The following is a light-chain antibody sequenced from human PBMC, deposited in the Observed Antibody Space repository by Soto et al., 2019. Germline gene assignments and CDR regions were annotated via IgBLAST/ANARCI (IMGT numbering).Light chain of an antibody. Sequence: EMEFTPSPATRAWTQVSSGTLPYRASQSVRNYLAWYQQTPGQTPRLLIFDASNRATGIPVRFSGSGSGTDFTPTIGSLQSEDFAVYYRQQYHIWPRTCGQGTKVDIK. J-gene: IGKJ1*01. CDR3: QQYHIWPRT. CDR1: QSVRNY. CDR2: DAS. V-gene: IGKV3-11*01.